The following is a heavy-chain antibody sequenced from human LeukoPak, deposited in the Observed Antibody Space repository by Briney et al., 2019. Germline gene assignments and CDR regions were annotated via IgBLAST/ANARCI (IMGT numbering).Heavy chain of an antibody. V-gene: IGHV3-7*01. D-gene: IGHD3-3*01. CDR2: IGEDGSEK. J-gene: IGHJ6*03. CDR1: GFTFSGSW. CDR3: ARLNYDFWSGVWEGYYMDV. Sequence: GGSLRLSCAAPGFTFSGSWMHWVRQAPGKGLEWVANIGEDGSEKYYVDSVKGRFTISRDNAKNSLYLQVNSLRAEDTAVYYCARLNYDFWSGVWEGYYMDVWGKGTTVTVSS.